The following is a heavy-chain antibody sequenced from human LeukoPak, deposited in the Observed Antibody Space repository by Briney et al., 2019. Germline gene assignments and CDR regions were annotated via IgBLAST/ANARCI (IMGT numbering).Heavy chain of an antibody. CDR3: ARGAEFSGGNWFHP. V-gene: IGHV1-2*02. CDR2: INPNSGDT. Sequence: ASVKVSCKASGYTFTGYSMHWVRQAPGQGLESMGWINPNSGDTSYAQNFQGRVIMTTDTSISTAYMELSRLRSDDTAVYYCARGAEFSGGNWFHPWGQGTLVTVSS. CDR1: GYTFTGYS. J-gene: IGHJ5*02. D-gene: IGHD4-23*01.